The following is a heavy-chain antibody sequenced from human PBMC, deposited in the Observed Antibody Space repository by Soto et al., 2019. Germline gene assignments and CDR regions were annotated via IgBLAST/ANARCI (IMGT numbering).Heavy chain of an antibody. CDR2: ISGSGGST. Sequence: GGSLRLSCAASGFTFSSYAMSLVRQAPGKGLEWVSAISGSGGSTYYADSVKGRFTISRDNSKNTLYLQMNSLRAEDTAVYYCAKDSSSSDFWTWDYYYGMDVWGQGITVTVSS. J-gene: IGHJ6*02. CDR1: GFTFSSYA. D-gene: IGHD6-6*01. V-gene: IGHV3-23*01. CDR3: AKDSSSSDFWTWDYYYGMDV.